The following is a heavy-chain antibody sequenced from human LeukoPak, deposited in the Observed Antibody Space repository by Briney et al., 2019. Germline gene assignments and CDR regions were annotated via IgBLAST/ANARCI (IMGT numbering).Heavy chain of an antibody. V-gene: IGHV3-23*01. CDR2: ISGSGGST. CDR1: GFTFSSYS. CDR3: ARGASSGVRMDV. Sequence: GGSLRLSCAASGFTFSSYSMSWVRQAPGKGLEWVSAISGSGGSTYYADSVKGRFTISRDNSKNTLYLQMNSLRAEDTAVYYGARGASSGVRMDVWGKGTTVTVSS. J-gene: IGHJ6*04. D-gene: IGHD2-15*01.